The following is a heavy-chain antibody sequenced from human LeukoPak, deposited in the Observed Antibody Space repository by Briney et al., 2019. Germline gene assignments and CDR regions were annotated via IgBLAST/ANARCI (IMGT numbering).Heavy chain of an antibody. Sequence: ASVKVSCKASGYTFTSYYIHWVRQAPGLGLEWMGVIDPSGGSTTYAQRFQGRVTMTRDTSSSTVYMELSSLRSKDTAVYYCARYYYFDYWGQGTRVTVSS. CDR3: ARYYYFDY. J-gene: IGHJ4*02. CDR1: GYTFTSYY. CDR2: IDPSGGST. V-gene: IGHV1-46*01.